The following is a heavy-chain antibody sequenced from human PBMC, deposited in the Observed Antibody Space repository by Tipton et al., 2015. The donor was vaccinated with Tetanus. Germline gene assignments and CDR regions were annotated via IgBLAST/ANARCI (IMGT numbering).Heavy chain of an antibody. CDR2: IYYSGST. D-gene: IGHD2/OR15-2a*01. CDR1: GGSISNYY. CDR3: ARAANNSRRRGYDV. J-gene: IGHJ3*01. Sequence: PGLVKPSETLSLTCTVSGGSISNYYWSWIRQPPGKGLEWIGYIYYSGSTNYNPSLKSRVTISVDTSKNQFSLKLSSVTAADTAVYYCARAANNSRRRGYDVWGQGTKVIVSS. V-gene: IGHV4-59*01.